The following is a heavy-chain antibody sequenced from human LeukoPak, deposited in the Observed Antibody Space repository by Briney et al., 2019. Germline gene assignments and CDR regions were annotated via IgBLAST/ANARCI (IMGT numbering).Heavy chain of an antibody. CDR1: GYTFTSYY. D-gene: IGHD6-19*01. CDR3: ARDGSGMSSGWYGDY. J-gene: IGHJ4*02. CDR2: INPSGGST. V-gene: IGHV1-46*01. Sequence: AASVTVSFTASGYTFTSYYMHWVRQAPGQGLEWMGIINPSGGSTSYAQKFQGRVTMTRDTSTSTVYMELSSLRSEDTAVYYCARDGSGMSSGWYGDYWGQGTLVTVSS.